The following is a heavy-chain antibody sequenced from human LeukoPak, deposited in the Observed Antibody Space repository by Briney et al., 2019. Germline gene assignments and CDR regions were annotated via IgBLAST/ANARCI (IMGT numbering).Heavy chain of an antibody. Sequence: GASVKVSCKASGGTFSSYAISWVRQAPGQGLEWMGGIIPIFGTANYAQKFQGRVTITADESTSTAYMELSSLRSEDTAVYYCARGGGDYVRNAFDIWGLGTMVTVSS. V-gene: IGHV1-69*13. J-gene: IGHJ3*02. CDR3: ARGGGDYVRNAFDI. CDR1: GGTFSSYA. CDR2: IIPIFGTA. D-gene: IGHD4-17*01.